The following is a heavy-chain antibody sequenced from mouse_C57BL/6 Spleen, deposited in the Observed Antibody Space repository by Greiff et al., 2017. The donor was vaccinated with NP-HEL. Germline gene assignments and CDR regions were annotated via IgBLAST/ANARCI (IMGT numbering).Heavy chain of an antibody. CDR3: ARETDSSGYVDY. Sequence: EVMLVESGGGLVKPGGSLKLSCAASGFTFSSYAMSWVRQTPEKRLEWVATISDGGSYTYYPDNVKGRFTISRDNAKNNLYLQMSHLKSEDTAMYYCARETDSSGYVDYWGQGTTLTVSS. D-gene: IGHD3-2*02. CDR1: GFTFSSYA. CDR2: ISDGGSYT. J-gene: IGHJ2*01. V-gene: IGHV5-4*01.